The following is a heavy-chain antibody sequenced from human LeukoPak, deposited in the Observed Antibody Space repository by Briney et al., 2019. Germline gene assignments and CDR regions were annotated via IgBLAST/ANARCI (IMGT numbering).Heavy chain of an antibody. V-gene: IGHV3-23*01. CDR3: AKVPAPRITMVRGAIGD. CDR1: GFTFSSYG. D-gene: IGHD3-10*01. CDR2: ISGSGGST. J-gene: IGHJ4*02. Sequence: GGSLRLSCAASGFTFSSYGMSWVRQAPGKGLEWVSAISGSGGSTYYADSVKGRFTISRDNSKNTLYLQMNSLRAEDTAVYYCAKVPAPRITMVRGAIGDWGQGTLVTVSS.